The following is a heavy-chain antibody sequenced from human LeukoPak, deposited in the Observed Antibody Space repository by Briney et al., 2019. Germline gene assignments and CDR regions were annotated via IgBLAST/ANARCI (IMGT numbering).Heavy chain of an antibody. V-gene: IGHV3-7*01. CDR2: IKDDGRDK. J-gene: IGHJ4*02. Sequence: PGGSLRLSCAASGFTFSSYAMSWVRQAPGKGLEWVANIKDDGRDKYYVDSVRGRLTISKDNAKNSVYLQMNSLRVEDTAVYYCARDAGIGFDFWGQGTLVTVSS. CDR3: ARDAGIGFDF. D-gene: IGHD2/OR15-2a*01. CDR1: GFTFSSYA.